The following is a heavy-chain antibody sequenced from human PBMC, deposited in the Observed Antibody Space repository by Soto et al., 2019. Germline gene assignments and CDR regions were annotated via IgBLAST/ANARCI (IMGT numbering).Heavy chain of an antibody. Sequence: ASVKVSCKASGYTFTSYDMRWVRQAPGQRLEWMGWINAGNGNTKYSQKFQGRVTITRDTSASTAYMELSSLRSEDTAVCYCARDKLTGILDYWGQGTLVTVSS. V-gene: IGHV1-3*01. D-gene: IGHD1-20*01. CDR2: INAGNGNT. CDR1: GYTFTSYD. CDR3: ARDKLTGILDY. J-gene: IGHJ4*02.